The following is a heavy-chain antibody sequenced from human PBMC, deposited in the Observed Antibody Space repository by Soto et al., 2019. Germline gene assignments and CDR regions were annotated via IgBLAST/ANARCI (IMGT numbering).Heavy chain of an antibody. V-gene: IGHV4-31*03. Sequence: KASETLSLTCTVSGGSISSGGYYWSWIRQHPGKGLEWIGYIYYSGSTYYNPSLKSRVTISVDTSKNQFSLKLSSVTAADTAVYYCARDWDIVVVPAATGRPYYYGMDVWGQGTTVTVSS. CDR3: ARDWDIVVVPAATGRPYYYGMDV. CDR1: GGSISSGGYY. J-gene: IGHJ6*02. CDR2: IYYSGST. D-gene: IGHD2-2*01.